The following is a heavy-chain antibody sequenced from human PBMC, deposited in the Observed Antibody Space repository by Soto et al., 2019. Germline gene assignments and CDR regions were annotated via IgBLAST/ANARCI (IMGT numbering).Heavy chain of an antibody. CDR2: ISAYNGNT. CDR1: GYTFTSYG. CDR3: ARGSRYSGSYSPGFGY. V-gene: IGHV1-18*01. J-gene: IGHJ4*02. Sequence: ASVEVSCKASGYTFTSYGISWVRQAPGQGLEWMGWISAYNGNTNYAQKLQGRVTMTTDTSTSTAYMELRSLRSDDTAVYYCARGSRYSGSYSPGFGYWGQGTLVTVSS. D-gene: IGHD1-26*01.